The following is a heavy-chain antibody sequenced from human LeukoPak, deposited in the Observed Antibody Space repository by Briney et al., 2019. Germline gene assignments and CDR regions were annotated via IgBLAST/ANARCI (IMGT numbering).Heavy chain of an antibody. V-gene: IGHV4-4*08. CDR2: MSPSGST. J-gene: IGHJ6*03. D-gene: IGHD3-3*01. CDR3: ARSRFNDLRSGYSGGYYYMDV. Sequence: PSESLSLTCTVSGGSISSSYWTWVRQSPERGLEWIGYMSPSGSTTYNPSLKSRVTIFLETPKNRFSLELTSVTDADTAVYFCARSRFNDLRSGYSGGYYYMDVWGKGTTVTVSS. CDR1: GGSISSSY.